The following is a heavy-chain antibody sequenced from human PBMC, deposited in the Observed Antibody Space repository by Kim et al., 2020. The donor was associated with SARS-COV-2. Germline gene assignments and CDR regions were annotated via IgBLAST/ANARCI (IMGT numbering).Heavy chain of an antibody. CDR2: IWFDGSDQ. V-gene: IGHV3-33*01. CDR3: VRGPHYDSWSGYSDYYYGMDV. J-gene: IGHJ6*02. CDR1: GFTFNTYG. Sequence: GGSLRLSCSASGFTFNTYGMHWVRQAPGKGLEWVAVIWFDGSDQYYADSVKGRFTISRDNSKDTLYLQMRSLRADDTAVYYCVRGPHYDSWSGYSDYYYGMDVWGQGTTVTVSS. D-gene: IGHD3-3*01.